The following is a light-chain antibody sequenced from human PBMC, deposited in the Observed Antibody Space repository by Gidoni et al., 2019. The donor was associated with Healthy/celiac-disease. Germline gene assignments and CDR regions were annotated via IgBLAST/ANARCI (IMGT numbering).Light chain of an antibody. CDR1: QSISSY. V-gene: IGKV1-39*01. J-gene: IGKJ5*01. CDR2: AAS. Sequence: DIQMTQSPSSPSASVGDRVTITCRASQSISSYLNWYQQQPGKAPKLLIYAASSLQSGVPSRFSGSGSGTDFTLTISSLQPEDFATYYCQQSYSTPRVTFGQGTRLEIK. CDR3: QQSYSTPRVT.